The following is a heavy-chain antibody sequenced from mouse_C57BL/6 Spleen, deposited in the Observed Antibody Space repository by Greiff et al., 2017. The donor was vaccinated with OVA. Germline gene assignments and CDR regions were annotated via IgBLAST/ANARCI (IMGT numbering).Heavy chain of an antibody. D-gene: IGHD1-1*01. CDR1: GYTFTSYW. CDR2: IDPSDSYT. V-gene: IGHV1-50*01. CDR3: ARYYGSSPRDYFDY. Sequence: QVQLQQPGAELVKPGASVKLSCKASGYTFTSYWMQWVKQRPGQGLEWIGEIDPSDSYTNYNQKFKGKATLTVDTSSSTAYMQLSSLTSEDSAVYYCARYYGSSPRDYFDYWGQGTTLTVSS. J-gene: IGHJ2*01.